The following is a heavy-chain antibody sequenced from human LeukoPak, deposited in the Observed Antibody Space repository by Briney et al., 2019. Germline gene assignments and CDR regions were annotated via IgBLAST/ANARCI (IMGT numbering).Heavy chain of an antibody. CDR2: VSNKAKRYTT. CDR1: GFTFNDAW. V-gene: IGHV3-72*01. Sequence: GGSLRLSCAASGFTFNDAWMNWVRQAPGKGLQWVGRVSNKAKRYTTEYATSVKGRFTISRDDSQDSLYLQMNDLKTEDTAVYHCTRGYSGSNIYAFDVWGQGTMVTVSS. D-gene: IGHD5-12*01. J-gene: IGHJ3*01. CDR3: TRGYSGSNIYAFDV.